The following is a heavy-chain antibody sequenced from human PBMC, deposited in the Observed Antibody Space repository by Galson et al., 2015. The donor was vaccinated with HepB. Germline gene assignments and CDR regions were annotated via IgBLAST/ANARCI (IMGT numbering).Heavy chain of an antibody. J-gene: IGHJ4*02. V-gene: IGHV3-30*04. CDR1: GFTFSGYA. Sequence: SLRLSCAASGFTFSGYAIHWVRRAPGKGLEWVAVISYDGSNKYYADSVKGRFTISRDNSKNTLYLQMNSLRAEDTAVYYCARANGDLPGFDYWGQGTLVTVSS. D-gene: IGHD4-17*01. CDR3: ARANGDLPGFDY. CDR2: ISYDGSNK.